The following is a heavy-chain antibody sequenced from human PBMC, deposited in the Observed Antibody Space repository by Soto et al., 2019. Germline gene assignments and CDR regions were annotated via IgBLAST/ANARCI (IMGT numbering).Heavy chain of an antibody. D-gene: IGHD2-15*01. Sequence: SETLSLTCTVSGGSISSYYWSWIRQPPGKGLEWIGYIYYSGSTNYNPSLKSRVTISVDTSKNQFSLKLSSVTAADTALYYCAGRYGAAFDDWGQGTLVTVSS. V-gene: IGHV4-59*01. CDR1: GGSISSYY. J-gene: IGHJ4*02. CDR3: AGRYGAAFDD. CDR2: IYYSGST.